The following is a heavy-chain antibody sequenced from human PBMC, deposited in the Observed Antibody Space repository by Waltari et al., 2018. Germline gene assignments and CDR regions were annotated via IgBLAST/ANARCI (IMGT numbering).Heavy chain of an antibody. CDR2: IKQDGSEK. CDR1: GFTFSSYW. J-gene: IGHJ4*02. D-gene: IGHD3-22*01. V-gene: IGHV3-7*01. CDR3: ARDLIDYDSSGYALV. Sequence: EVQLVESGGGLVQPGGSLRLSCAASGFTFSSYWMSWVRQAPGKGLEWVANIKQDGSEKYYVDSVKGRFTISRDNAKNSLYLQMNSLRAEDTAVYYCARDLIDYDSSGYALVWGQGTLVTVSS.